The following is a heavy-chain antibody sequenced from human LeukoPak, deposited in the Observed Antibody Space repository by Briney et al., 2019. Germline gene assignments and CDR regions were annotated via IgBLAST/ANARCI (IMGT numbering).Heavy chain of an antibody. J-gene: IGHJ4*02. D-gene: IGHD6-13*01. V-gene: IGHV3-33*01. CDR2: IWSDGSNK. Sequence: GGSLRLSCAASGFTFSNYGMHWVRQAPGKGREWVAIIWSDGSNKYYADSVKGRFTISRDNSKNTLFLQMSSLRAEDTAVYYCAIHSEQQLANYWGQGTLVTVSS. CDR1: GFTFSNYG. CDR3: AIHSEQQLANY.